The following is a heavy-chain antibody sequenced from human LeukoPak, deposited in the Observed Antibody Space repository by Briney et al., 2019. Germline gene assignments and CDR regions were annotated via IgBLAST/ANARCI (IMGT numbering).Heavy chain of an antibody. CDR1: GGSFSGYY. Sequence: PSETLSLTCAVYGGSFSGYYWSWIRQPPGKGLEWIGEINHSGSTNYNPSLKSRVTISVETSKNQFSLNLSSLTPADTAVYYCARAQGDCRSTSCYSPSVVDVWGQGTTVTVSS. V-gene: IGHV4-34*01. CDR2: INHSGST. J-gene: IGHJ6*02. CDR3: ARAQGDCRSTSCYSPSVVDV. D-gene: IGHD2-2*02.